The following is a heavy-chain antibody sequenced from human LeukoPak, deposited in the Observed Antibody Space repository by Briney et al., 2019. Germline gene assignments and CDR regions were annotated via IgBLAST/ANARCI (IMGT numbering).Heavy chain of an antibody. CDR2: MKSNNGHT. J-gene: IGHJ4*02. CDR1: GYTFTSFD. D-gene: IGHD7-27*01. Sequence: ASVTVSCKASGYTFTSFDFNWVRQATGQGLEWMGWMKSNNGHTGYAQKFQGRVTMTRDTSISTAYMELSSLTLEDTAVYYCARGPPNWGMVGYWGQGTLVTVSS. V-gene: IGHV1-8*02. CDR3: ARGPPNWGMVGY.